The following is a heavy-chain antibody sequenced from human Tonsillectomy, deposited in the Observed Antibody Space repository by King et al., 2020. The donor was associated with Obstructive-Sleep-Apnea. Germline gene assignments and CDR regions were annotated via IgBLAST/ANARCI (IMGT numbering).Heavy chain of an antibody. V-gene: IGHV4-30-4*01. CDR2: IYYSGST. J-gene: IGHJ6*02. CDR1: GGSISSGDYY. D-gene: IGHD6-13*01. Sequence: VQLQESGPGLVKPSQTLSLTCTVSGGSISSGDYYWSWIRQPPGKGLEWIGYIYYSGSTYYNPSLKSRVTISVDTSKNQFSLKLSPVTAADTAVYYCARGGRGSSWYDDDYYYYGMDVWGQGTTVTVSS. CDR3: ARGGRGSSWYDDDYYYYGMDV.